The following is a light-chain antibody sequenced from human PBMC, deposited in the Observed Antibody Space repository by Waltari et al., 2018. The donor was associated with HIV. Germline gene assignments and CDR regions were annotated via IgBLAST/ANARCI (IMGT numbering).Light chain of an antibody. J-gene: IGLJ1*01. Sequence: QSALTQPASVSGSPGQSITISCTGTSSHVGGYNYVSWYQQHPGKAPKPMIYEVSNRPSGVSNRFSGSKSGNTASLTISGLQAEDEADYYCSSYTSSSTSHVFGTGTKVTVL. CDR2: EVS. CDR1: SSHVGGYNY. V-gene: IGLV2-14*01. CDR3: SSYTSSSTSHV.